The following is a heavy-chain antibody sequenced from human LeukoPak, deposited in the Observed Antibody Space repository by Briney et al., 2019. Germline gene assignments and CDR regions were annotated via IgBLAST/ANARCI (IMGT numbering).Heavy chain of an antibody. V-gene: IGHV3-30*18. J-gene: IGHJ4*02. CDR1: GFTFSSYG. Sequence: GRSLRLSCAASGFTFSSYGMHWVRQAPGKGLEWVAVISYDGSNKYCADSVKGRFTISRDNSKNTLYLQMNSLRAEDTAVYYCAKVITGTTLVVDYWGQGTLVTVSS. CDR2: ISYDGSNK. CDR3: AKVITGTTLVVDY. D-gene: IGHD1-7*01.